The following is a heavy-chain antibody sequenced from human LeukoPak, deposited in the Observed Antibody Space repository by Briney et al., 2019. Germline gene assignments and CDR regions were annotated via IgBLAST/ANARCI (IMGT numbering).Heavy chain of an antibody. CDR3: ARGLPYDSSGYGTFDI. Sequence: SETLSLTCTVSGGSISSYYWSWIRQPAGKGLEWIGRIYTSGSTNYNPSLKSRVTMSVDTSKNQFSLKLSSVTAADTAVYYCARGLPYDSSGYGTFDIWGQGTMVTVSS. D-gene: IGHD3-22*01. J-gene: IGHJ3*02. V-gene: IGHV4-4*07. CDR2: IYTSGST. CDR1: GGSISSYY.